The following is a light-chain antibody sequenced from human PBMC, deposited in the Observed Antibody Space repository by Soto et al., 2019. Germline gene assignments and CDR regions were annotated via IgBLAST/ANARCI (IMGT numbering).Light chain of an antibody. CDR3: QQSYRTPT. J-gene: IGKJ5*01. V-gene: IGKV1-39*01. CDR2: AAS. Sequence: DIQMTQSPSTLSASVGGRVTITCRASQSISSYLNWYQQKPGKAPKLLIYAASSLQSGVPSRFSGSVSGTDFTLTISSLQPEDFATYYCQQSYRTPTFGQGTRLEI. CDR1: QSISSY.